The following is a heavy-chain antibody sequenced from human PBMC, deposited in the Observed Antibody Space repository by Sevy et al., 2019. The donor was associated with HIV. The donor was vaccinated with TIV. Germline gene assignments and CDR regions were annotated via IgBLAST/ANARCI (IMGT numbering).Heavy chain of an antibody. CDR1: GFTFSRYW. D-gene: IGHD3-10*01. J-gene: IGHJ4*02. CDR2: ISSDGSNT. CDR3: AVISGEFDY. V-gene: IGHV3-74*01. Sequence: GGALRLSCVASGFTFSRYWMHWVRQAPGKGLVWVSRISSDGSNTTYADSVKGRFTISRDNAKNTVYLQMNSLRAEDTAVYYCAVISGEFDYWGQRTLVTVSS.